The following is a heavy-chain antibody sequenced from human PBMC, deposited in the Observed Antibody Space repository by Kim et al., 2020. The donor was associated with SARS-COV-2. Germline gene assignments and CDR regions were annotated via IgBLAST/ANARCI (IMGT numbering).Heavy chain of an antibody. Sequence: SVKVSCKASGGTFSSYAISWVRQAPGQGLEWMGGIIPIFGTANYAQKFQGRVTITADESTSTAYMELSSLRSEDTAVYYCARMGWYYDILTDPTGFDYWGQGTLVTVSS. CDR3: ARMGWYYDILTDPTGFDY. CDR1: GGTFSSYA. V-gene: IGHV1-69*13. CDR2: IIPIFGTA. D-gene: IGHD3-9*01. J-gene: IGHJ4*02.